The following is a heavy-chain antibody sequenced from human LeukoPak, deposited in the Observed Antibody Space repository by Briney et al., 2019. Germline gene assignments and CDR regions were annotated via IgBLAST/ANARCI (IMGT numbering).Heavy chain of an antibody. CDR1: GFTFSSYA. CDR2: IGNGGGST. Sequence: GGSLRLSCAASGFTFSSYAMSWVRQAPGKGLEWVSTIGNGGGSTYYADSVKGRFTISRDNSKNTLYLQMNGLRAEDTAMYYCAELSDYWGQGTLVTVSS. CDR3: AELSDY. D-gene: IGHD3-3*02. V-gene: IGHV3-23*01. J-gene: IGHJ4*02.